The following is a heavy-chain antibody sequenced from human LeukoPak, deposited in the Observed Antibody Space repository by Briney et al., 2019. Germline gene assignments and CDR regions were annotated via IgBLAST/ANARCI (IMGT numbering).Heavy chain of an antibody. CDR1: GFTFSTYC. J-gene: IGHJ3*02. CDR3: ARDPYYYNSGSFAAFDI. V-gene: IGHV3-7*01. Sequence: GGSLRLSCAASGFTFSTYCMTWLRQTPGKGLEWVANIKPDGDEKYYVDSVKGRFTIPRDNAKNSLYLQMDSLTAEDTALYYCARDPYYYNSGSFAAFDIWGQGTMVTVSS. D-gene: IGHD3-10*01. CDR2: IKPDGDEK.